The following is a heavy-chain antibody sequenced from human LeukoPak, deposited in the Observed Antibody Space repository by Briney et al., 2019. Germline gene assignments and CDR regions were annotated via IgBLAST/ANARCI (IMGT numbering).Heavy chain of an antibody. J-gene: IGHJ4*02. CDR1: GGSISSYY. D-gene: IGHD3-10*01. CDR3: ARAGTGDRSAVFDS. Sequence: SETLSLTCTVSGGSISSYYWSWIRQPPGKGLEWIGEINHAGGTNYNPSLRSRVIISIDTSKNQFSLRLSSVTAADTAVYFCARAGTGDRSAVFDSWGQGALVTVSS. V-gene: IGHV4-34*01. CDR2: INHAGGT.